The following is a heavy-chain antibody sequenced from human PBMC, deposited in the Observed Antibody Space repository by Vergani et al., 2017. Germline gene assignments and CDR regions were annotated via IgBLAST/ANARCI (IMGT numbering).Heavy chain of an antibody. Sequence: EVQLVESGGGLIQPGGSLRLSCAASGFTVSSNYMSWVRQAPGKGLEWVSVIYSGGSTYYADSVKGRFTISRDNSKNKLYLQMNSLRAEDTAVYYCAREGYSCYELGGIFDYWGQGTLVTVSS. CDR1: GFTVSSNY. V-gene: IGHV3-53*01. D-gene: IGHD5-12*01. J-gene: IGHJ4*02. CDR2: IYSGGST. CDR3: AREGYSCYELGGIFDY.